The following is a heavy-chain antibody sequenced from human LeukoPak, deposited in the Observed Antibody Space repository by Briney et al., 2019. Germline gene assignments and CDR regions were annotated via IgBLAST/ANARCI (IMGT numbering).Heavy chain of an antibody. D-gene: IGHD2-15*01. CDR1: GLTFSSYW. CDR3: ASRDQSCSGDTCYPIDY. Sequence: GGPLRLSCAVSGLTFSSYWMHWVRQAPGKGLVWVSRINREGSSTSYADSVKGRFTISRDNAKNTLYLQMNSLRAEDTAVYYCASRDQSCSGDTCYPIDYWGQGTLVTVSS. CDR2: INREGSST. V-gene: IGHV3-74*01. J-gene: IGHJ4*02.